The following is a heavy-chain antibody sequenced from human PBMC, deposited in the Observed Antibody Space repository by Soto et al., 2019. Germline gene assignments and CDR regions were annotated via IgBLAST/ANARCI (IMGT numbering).Heavy chain of an antibody. V-gene: IGHV3-48*02. D-gene: IGHD6-19*01. J-gene: IGHJ6*02. Sequence: EGQLVESGGNLVRPGGSLRLSCEASGFVFSTYSMNWVRQAPGKGLEWISYISSTSGTIYYADSVKGRFTIFRDNAKNSLFLQVNGLRHDDTAVYYCANQKIRFSVAGTLYGLGVWGQGTRVTVSS. CDR2: ISSTSGTI. CDR1: GFVFSTYS. CDR3: ANQKIRFSVAGTLYGLGV.